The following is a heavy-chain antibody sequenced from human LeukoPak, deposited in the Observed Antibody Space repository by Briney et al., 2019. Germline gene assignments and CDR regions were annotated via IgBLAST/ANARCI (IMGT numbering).Heavy chain of an antibody. J-gene: IGHJ5*02. D-gene: IGHD3-9*01. Sequence: GGSLRLSCAASGFTFSSYAMSWVRQAPGKGLEWVSAISGSGGSAYYADSVKGRLTISRDNSKNTLYLQMNSLRAEDTAVYYCAKSYDILSPFDPWGQGTLVTVSS. V-gene: IGHV3-23*01. CDR2: ISGSGGSA. CDR3: AKSYDILSPFDP. CDR1: GFTFSSYA.